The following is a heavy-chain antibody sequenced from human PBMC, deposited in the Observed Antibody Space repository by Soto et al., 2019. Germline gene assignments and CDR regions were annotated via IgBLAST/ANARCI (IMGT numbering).Heavy chain of an antibody. CDR3: ARDPWAADY. CDR2: IYSGGST. Sequence: EVQLVESGGGLVQPGGSLRLSCAASGFTVSTKYMSWVRQAPGKGLEWVSVIYSGGSTFYADSVRGRFTISRDNSKNTVNLQMNSLRAEDTAVYYCARDPWAADYLGQGTLGTVSS. D-gene: IGHD3-16*01. V-gene: IGHV3-66*01. J-gene: IGHJ4*02. CDR1: GFTVSTKY.